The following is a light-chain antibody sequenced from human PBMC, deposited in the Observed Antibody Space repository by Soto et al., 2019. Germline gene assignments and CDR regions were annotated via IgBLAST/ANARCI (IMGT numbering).Light chain of an antibody. CDR3: KSYAGSNTYV. V-gene: IGLV1-44*01. CDR2: TNT. J-gene: IGLJ1*01. CDR1: SSNVGGNP. Sequence: QSVLTQPPSASGTPGQRVTISCSGSSSNVGGNPVNWYQHVPTTAPKLLIYTNTQRPSGVPDRFSGSKSGTSASLAISGLQSEDEADYFCKSYAGSNTYVFGSGTKLTVL.